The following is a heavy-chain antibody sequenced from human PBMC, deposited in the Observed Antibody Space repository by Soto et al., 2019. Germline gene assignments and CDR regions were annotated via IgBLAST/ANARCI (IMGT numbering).Heavy chain of an antibody. V-gene: IGHV1-18*01. CDR3: ARDVPTVTTGGPDY. Sequence: QVQLVQSGAEVEKPGASVKVSCKASGYTFTSYGISWVRQAPGQGLEWMGWISAYNGNTNYAQKFQGRVTMTTDTSTSTAYMELRSLRSDDPAVYYCARDVPTVTTGGPDYWGQGTLVTVSS. J-gene: IGHJ4*02. D-gene: IGHD4-17*01. CDR2: ISAYNGNT. CDR1: GYTFTSYG.